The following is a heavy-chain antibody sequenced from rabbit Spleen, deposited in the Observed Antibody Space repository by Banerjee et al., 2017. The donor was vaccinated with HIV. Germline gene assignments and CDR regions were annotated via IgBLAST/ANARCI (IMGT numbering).Heavy chain of an antibody. CDR2: INIVTGKA. Sequence: QSLEESGGDLVKPGASLTLTCTASGFSFSSNYWICWVRQAPGKGLEWIACINIVTGKAVYASWAKGRFIMSRTSSTTVALQMTSLTAADTATYFCAGNGGADITYGSGNLWGPGTLVTVS. J-gene: IGHJ4*01. V-gene: IGHV1S40*01. CDR3: AGNGGADITYGSGNL. CDR1: GFSFSSNYW. D-gene: IGHD5-1*01.